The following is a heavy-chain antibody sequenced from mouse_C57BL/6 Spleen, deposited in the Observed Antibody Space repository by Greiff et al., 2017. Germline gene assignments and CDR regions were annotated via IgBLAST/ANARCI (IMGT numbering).Heavy chain of an antibody. CDR1: GFTFSDYG. CDR3: ARSSSGREFDY. D-gene: IGHD1-1*01. Sequence: DVKLVESGGGLVKPGGSLKLSCAASGFTFSDYGMHWVRQAPEKGLEWVAYISSGSSTIYYADTVKGRFTISRDNATNTLFLQMTSLRSEDTAMYYCARSSSGREFDYWGQGTTLTVSS. CDR2: ISSGSSTI. V-gene: IGHV5-17*01. J-gene: IGHJ2*01.